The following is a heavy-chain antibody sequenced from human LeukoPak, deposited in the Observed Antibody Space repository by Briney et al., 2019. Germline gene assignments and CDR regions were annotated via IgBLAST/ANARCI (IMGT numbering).Heavy chain of an antibody. Sequence: GGSLRLSCSASGFTFSSYAMHWVRQAPGKGLEYVSAISSNGGSTYYADSVKGRFTISRDNSKNTLYLQMSSLRAEDTAVYYCATNPLYYDILTGTIFDYWGQGTLVTVSS. CDR3: ATNPLYYDILTGTIFDY. J-gene: IGHJ4*02. D-gene: IGHD3-9*01. V-gene: IGHV3-64D*06. CDR1: GFTFSSYA. CDR2: ISSNGGST.